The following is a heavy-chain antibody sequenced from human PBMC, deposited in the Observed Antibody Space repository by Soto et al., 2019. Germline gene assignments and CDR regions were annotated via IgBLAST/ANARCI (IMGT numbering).Heavy chain of an antibody. D-gene: IGHD3-3*01. V-gene: IGHV4-39*01. Sequence: SETLSLTCTVSGGSISSSSYYWGWIRQPPGKGLEWIGSIYYSGSTYYNPSLKSRVTISVDTSKNQFSLKLSSVTAADTAVYYCARHQRVTIFGVVLGMDVWGQGTTVTVSS. CDR3: ARHQRVTIFGVVLGMDV. CDR1: GGSISSSSYY. J-gene: IGHJ6*02. CDR2: IYYSGST.